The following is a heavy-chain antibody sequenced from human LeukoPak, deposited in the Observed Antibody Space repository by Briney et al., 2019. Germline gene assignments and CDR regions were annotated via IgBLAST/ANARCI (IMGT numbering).Heavy chain of an antibody. V-gene: IGHV3-23*01. Sequence: GGSLRLSCAASGFTYSSYAMSWIRQAPGKGLEWVSVISGSGGSTYYADSVKGRFTISRDNSGNTLYLQMNSLRAEDTAVYYCAKSTRIYDGDYIGWGQGTLVTVSS. CDR1: GFTYSSYA. J-gene: IGHJ4*02. CDR3: AKSTRIYDGDYIG. D-gene: IGHD4-17*01. CDR2: ISGSGGST.